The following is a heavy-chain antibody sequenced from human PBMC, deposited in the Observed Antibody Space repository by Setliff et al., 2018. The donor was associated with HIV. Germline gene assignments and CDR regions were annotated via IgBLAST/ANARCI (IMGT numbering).Heavy chain of an antibody. D-gene: IGHD1-26*01. J-gene: IGHJ2*01. CDR3: ARAAYSGTYLWEPATDL. Sequence: SETLSLTCTVSGGSISGYYWSWIRQPPGKGLEWIGEIHHGGSTNYMPSLKNRVTISVDTSKNQFSLTLSSVTAADTAVYYCARAAYSGTYLWEPATDLWGRGTLVTVSS. CDR1: GGSISGYY. V-gene: IGHV4-59*08. CDR2: IHHGGST.